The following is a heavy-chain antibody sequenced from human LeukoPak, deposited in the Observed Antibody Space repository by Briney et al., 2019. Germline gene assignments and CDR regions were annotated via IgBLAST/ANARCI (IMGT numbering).Heavy chain of an antibody. CDR3: ARHYGP. CDR2: IYNSGST. V-gene: IGHV4-59*08. Sequence: SGTLSLTCTVSDGSISIYYWSWIRQPPGKGLEWIGYIYNSGSTIYNPSLKSRVTISADTSKNQFSLKLNSVTATDTAVYYCARHYGPWGQGTLVTVSS. D-gene: IGHD3-10*01. J-gene: IGHJ4*02. CDR1: DGSISIYY.